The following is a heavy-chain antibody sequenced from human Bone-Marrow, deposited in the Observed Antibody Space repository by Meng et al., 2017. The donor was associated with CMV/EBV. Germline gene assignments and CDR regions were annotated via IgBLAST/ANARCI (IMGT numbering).Heavy chain of an antibody. CDR3: ARDGSRYCSSTSCAGGHYYYYGMDV. J-gene: IGHJ6*02. CDR1: GYNFRTFG. D-gene: IGHD2-2*01. CDR2: ISGYNGNT. Sequence: ASVKVSCKASGYNFRTFGISWVRKAPGQGLEWMGWISGYNGNTNYTQKFQGRVTMTRDTSTSTAYMELRSLRSDDTAVYYCARDGSRYCSSTSCAGGHYYYYGMDVWGQGTTVTVYS. V-gene: IGHV1-18*01.